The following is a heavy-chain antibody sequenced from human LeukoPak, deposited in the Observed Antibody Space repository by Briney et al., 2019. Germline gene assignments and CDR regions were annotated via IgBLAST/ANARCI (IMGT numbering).Heavy chain of an antibody. CDR1: GGPFSGYY. Sequence: PSETLSLTCAVYGGPFSGYYWSWIRQPPGKGLEWIGEINHSGSTNYNPSLKSRVTISVDTSKNQFSLKLSSVTAADTAVYYCARLRYSSGSDYWGQGTLVTVSS. V-gene: IGHV4-34*01. D-gene: IGHD6-19*01. J-gene: IGHJ4*02. CDR2: INHSGST. CDR3: ARLRYSSGSDY.